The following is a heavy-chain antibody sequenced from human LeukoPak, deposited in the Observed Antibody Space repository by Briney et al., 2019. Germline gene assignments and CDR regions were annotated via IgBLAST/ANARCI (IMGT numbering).Heavy chain of an antibody. J-gene: IGHJ4*02. D-gene: IGHD3-22*01. CDR3: ARDGWLTGYFDY. CDR1: GHTLTVHY. V-gene: IGHV1-2*02. Sequence: GASVKVSCKASGHTLTVHYIHWVRQAPGQGLEWMGWINPNSGGTNYAQKFQGRVTMTRDTSISTAYMELSRLRSDDTAVYYCARDGWLTGYFDYWGQGTLVTVSS. CDR2: INPNSGGT.